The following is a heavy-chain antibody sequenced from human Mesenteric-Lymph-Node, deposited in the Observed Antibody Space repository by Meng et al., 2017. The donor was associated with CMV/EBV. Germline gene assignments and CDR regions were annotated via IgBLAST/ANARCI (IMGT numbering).Heavy chain of an antibody. CDR1: GFTYSSHG. V-gene: IGHV3-23*01. D-gene: IGHD2-2*01. Sequence: GESLKISCAASGFTYSSHGLHWVRQAPGKGLEWVSAISGSGGSTYYADSVKGRFTISRDNSKNTLYLQMNSLRAEDTAVYYCAGQSGVCSSTSCWGYFDYWGQGTLVTVSS. CDR3: AGQSGVCSSTSCWGYFDY. CDR2: ISGSGGST. J-gene: IGHJ4*02.